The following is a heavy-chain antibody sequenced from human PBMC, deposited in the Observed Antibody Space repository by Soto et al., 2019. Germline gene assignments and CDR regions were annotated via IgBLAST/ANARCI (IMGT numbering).Heavy chain of an antibody. CDR2: TIPFILKP. D-gene: IGHD6-6*01. CDR3: PGGDHSTSLGGMDV. V-gene: IGHV1-69*01. CDR1: GGSFNSYA. J-gene: IGHJ6*02. Sequence: QVQMVQSGAELKKPGSSVKVSCKTSGGSFNSYAINWVRQAPGQGLEWLGGTIPFILKPNYAQQFQGRVKIHEDAPTSPGYIELSSLPSDQAAVYYCPGGDHSTSLGGMDVWGQGTTVIVSS.